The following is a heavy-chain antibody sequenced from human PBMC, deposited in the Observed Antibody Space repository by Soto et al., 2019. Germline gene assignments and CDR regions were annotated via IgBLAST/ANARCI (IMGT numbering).Heavy chain of an antibody. J-gene: IGHJ3*02. D-gene: IGHD2-15*01. CDR1: GGTFSSYA. Sequence: ASVKVSCKASGGTFSSYAISWVRQAPGQGLEWMGGIIPIFGTANYAQKFQGRVTITADESTSTAYMELSSLRSEDTAVYYCARVVVAANNAFDIWGQGTMVTVPS. V-gene: IGHV1-69*13. CDR2: IIPIFGTA. CDR3: ARVVVAANNAFDI.